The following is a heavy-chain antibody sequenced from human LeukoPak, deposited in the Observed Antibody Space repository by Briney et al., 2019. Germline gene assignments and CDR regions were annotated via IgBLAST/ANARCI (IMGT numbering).Heavy chain of an antibody. CDR2: INPNSGGT. V-gene: IGHV1-2*02. D-gene: IGHD2-8*01. Sequence: ASVKVSCKASGYTFTGYYMHWVRQAPGQGLEWMGWINPNSGGTNYAQKFQGRVTMTRDTSISTAYMELSRLRSDDTAVYYCARVEDCTNGVCYRGGPFDPWGQGTLVTVSP. J-gene: IGHJ5*02. CDR1: GYTFTGYY. CDR3: ARVEDCTNGVCYRGGPFDP.